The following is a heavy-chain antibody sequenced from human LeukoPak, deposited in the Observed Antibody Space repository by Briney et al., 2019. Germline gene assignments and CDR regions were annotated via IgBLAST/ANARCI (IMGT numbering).Heavy chain of an antibody. V-gene: IGHV4-4*07. J-gene: IGHJ4*02. CDR3: ARMYFDSSGSTRYFDY. CDR2: IYASGYT. D-gene: IGHD3-22*01. CDR1: GGSISSYY. Sequence: SETLSLTCTVSGGSISSYYWSWIRQPPGKGLEWIGRIYASGYTNSNPSLKSRVTMSVDTSKNQFSLRLSSVTAADTAVYYCARMYFDSSGSTRYFDYWGQGSLVTVSS.